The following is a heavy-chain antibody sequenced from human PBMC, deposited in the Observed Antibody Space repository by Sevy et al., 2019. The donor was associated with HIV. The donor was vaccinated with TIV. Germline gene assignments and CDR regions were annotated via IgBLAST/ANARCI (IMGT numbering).Heavy chain of an antibody. CDR1: GGSISSGGYY. D-gene: IGHD2-15*01. V-gene: IGHV4-31*11. CDR2: IYYSGST. CDR3: ARAYCSGGSCYSGCDY. J-gene: IGHJ4*02. Sequence: SETLSLTCAVSGGSISSGGYYWSWIRQHPGKGLEWIGYIYYSGSTYYNPSLKSRVTISVDTSKNQFSLKLSSVTAADTAVYYCARAYCSGGSCYSGCDYWGQGTLVTVSS.